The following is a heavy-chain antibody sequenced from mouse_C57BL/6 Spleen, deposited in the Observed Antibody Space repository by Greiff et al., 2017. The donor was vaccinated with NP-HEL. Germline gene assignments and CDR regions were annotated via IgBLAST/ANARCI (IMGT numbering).Heavy chain of an antibody. CDR3: ARALYDGYPAWFAY. Sequence: EVQLQQSGPELVKPGASVKISCKASGYSFTGYYMNWVKQSPEKSLEWIGEINPSTGGTTYNQKFKAKATLTVDKSSSTAYMQLKSLTSEDSAVYYCARALYDGYPAWFAYWGQGTLVTVSA. J-gene: IGHJ3*01. D-gene: IGHD2-3*01. CDR1: GYSFTGYY. CDR2: INPSTGGT. V-gene: IGHV1-42*01.